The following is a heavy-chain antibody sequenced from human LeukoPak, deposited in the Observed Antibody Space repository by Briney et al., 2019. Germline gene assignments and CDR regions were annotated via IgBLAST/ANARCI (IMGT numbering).Heavy chain of an antibody. CDR3: ARVPAFGVVPKLEDY. V-gene: IGHV3-7*01. J-gene: IGHJ4*02. CDR2: IKQDGSEK. D-gene: IGHD3-3*01. Sequence: GGSLRLSCAASGFTFSSYWMSWVRQAPGKGLEWVANIKQDGSEKYHVDSVKGRFTISRDNAKNSLYLQMNSLRAEDTAVYYCARVPAFGVVPKLEDYWGQGTLVTVSS. CDR1: GFTFSSYW.